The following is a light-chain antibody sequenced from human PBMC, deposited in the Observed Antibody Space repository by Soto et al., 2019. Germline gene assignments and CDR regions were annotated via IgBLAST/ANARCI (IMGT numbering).Light chain of an antibody. CDR1: QSISNW. Sequence: DIQMTQSPSTLSASVGDRVTITCRASQSISNWLAWYQQRPGRAPQLLIHKASTLETGVPSRFSGSGSGTEFTLPISSLQPDDFASYFCQQYDSFPLTFGGGTKVEIK. J-gene: IGKJ4*01. CDR3: QQYDSFPLT. V-gene: IGKV1-5*03. CDR2: KAS.